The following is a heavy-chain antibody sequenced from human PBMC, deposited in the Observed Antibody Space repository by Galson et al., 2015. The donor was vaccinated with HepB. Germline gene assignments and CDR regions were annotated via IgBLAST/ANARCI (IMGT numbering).Heavy chain of an antibody. CDR1: GYTFTGYH. Sequence: SVKVSCKASGYTFTGYHMYWVRQAPGQGLEWMGIINPSGGSTTYAQKFQGRVTMTRDTSTSTVYMELSSLRSEDTAMYYCARDLENYGSGSKIDYWGQGTLVTVSS. CDR3: ARDLENYGSGSKIDY. CDR2: INPSGGST. J-gene: IGHJ4*02. D-gene: IGHD3-10*01. V-gene: IGHV1-46*01.